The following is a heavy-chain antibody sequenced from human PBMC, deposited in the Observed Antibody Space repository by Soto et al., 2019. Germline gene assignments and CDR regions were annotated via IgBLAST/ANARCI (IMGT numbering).Heavy chain of an antibody. Sequence: GESLEISCKGSGYSFTSYWISWVRQVPGKGLEWMGRIDPSDSYTNYSPSFQGHATISADKSISTAYLQWSSLKASDTAMYYCASQTLWSGYGMDVWGQGTLVTVSS. CDR3: ASQTLWSGYGMDV. V-gene: IGHV5-10-1*01. CDR2: IDPSDSYT. J-gene: IGHJ6*02. D-gene: IGHD3-3*01. CDR1: GYSFTSYW.